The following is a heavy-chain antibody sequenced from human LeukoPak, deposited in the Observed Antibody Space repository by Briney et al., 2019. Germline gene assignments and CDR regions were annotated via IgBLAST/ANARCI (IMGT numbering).Heavy chain of an antibody. CDR3: ASVYIGTYNWYFDI. CDR1: GYTFSGFY. V-gene: IGHV1-2*02. J-gene: IGHJ2*01. D-gene: IGHD1-26*01. Sequence: GASVKVSCDASGYTFSGFYMHWVRQAPGQGLEWMGWINIDTGDIKYAQKFQGRVTMTRDTSITTAYVELSGLRYDDTGVYYCASVYIGTYNWYFDIWGRGTLVSVSS. CDR2: INIDTGDI.